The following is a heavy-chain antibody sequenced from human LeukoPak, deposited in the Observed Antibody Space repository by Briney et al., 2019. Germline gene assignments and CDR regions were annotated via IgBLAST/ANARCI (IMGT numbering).Heavy chain of an antibody. CDR3: VRDHLHYFDY. V-gene: IGHV1-2*02. J-gene: IGHJ4*02. CDR2: INIDSDGT. CDR1: GYSFTAYY. Sequence: ASVKVSCKASGYSFTAYYIHWVRQAPGQGPEWMGWINIDSDGTNYAQKFQGRVTMTRDTSISTAYMEMSSLRSDDTAVYCCVRDHLHYFDYWGQGTLVTVSS.